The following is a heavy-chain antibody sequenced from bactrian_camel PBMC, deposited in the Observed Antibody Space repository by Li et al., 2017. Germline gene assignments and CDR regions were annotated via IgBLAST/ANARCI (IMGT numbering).Heavy chain of an antibody. V-gene: IGHV3S53*01. CDR1: GYILMSCA. D-gene: IGHD3*01. J-gene: IGHJ4*01. CDR2: ISSTGTP. Sequence: QLVESGGGSVQAGGSLTLSCTASGYILMSCAMEWHRQAPGKERELVSSISSTGTPTYADSVKGRFTISRDNAKDTLYLQMNSLKIEDTAVYYCTLGSSRQATMTARGKGTQVTVS.